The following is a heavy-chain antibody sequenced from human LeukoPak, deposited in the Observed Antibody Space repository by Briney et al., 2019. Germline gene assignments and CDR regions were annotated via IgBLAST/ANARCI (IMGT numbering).Heavy chain of an antibody. D-gene: IGHD5-12*01. V-gene: IGHV4-59*08. Sequence: SETLSLTCTVSGGSISSYYWSWIRQPPGKGLEWIGYIYYSGSTNYNPSLKSRVTISVDTSKNQFSLKLSSVTTADTAVYYCARSLGYGDYYYGMDVWGQGTTVTISS. CDR1: GGSISSYY. J-gene: IGHJ6*02. CDR2: IYYSGST. CDR3: ARSLGYGDYYYGMDV.